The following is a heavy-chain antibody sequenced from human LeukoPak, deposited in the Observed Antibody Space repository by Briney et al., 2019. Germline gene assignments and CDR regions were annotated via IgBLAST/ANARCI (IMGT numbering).Heavy chain of an antibody. Sequence: GGSLRLSCAASGFTFSSYGMHWVRQAPGKGLEWVAVISHDGSNKYYADSVKGRFTISRDNSKNTLYLQMNSLRAEDTAVYYCAKDNGTGTFDYWGQGTLVTVSS. J-gene: IGHJ4*02. V-gene: IGHV3-30*18. D-gene: IGHD1-1*01. CDR1: GFTFSSYG. CDR2: ISHDGSNK. CDR3: AKDNGTGTFDY.